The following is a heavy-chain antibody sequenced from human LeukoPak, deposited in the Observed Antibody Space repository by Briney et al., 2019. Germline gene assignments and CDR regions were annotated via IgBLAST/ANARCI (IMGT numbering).Heavy chain of an antibody. Sequence: SETLSLTCAVYGGSFSGYYWSWIRQPPGKGLEWIGEMNHSGSTNHNPSLKSRVTISVDTSKNQFSLKLSSVTAADTAVYYCARLTKNDSGTYRFGKKKRGYMDVWGKGTTVTISS. CDR3: ARLTKNDSGTYRFGKKKRGYMDV. D-gene: IGHD3-10*01. CDR1: GGSFSGYY. J-gene: IGHJ6*03. V-gene: IGHV4-34*01. CDR2: MNHSGST.